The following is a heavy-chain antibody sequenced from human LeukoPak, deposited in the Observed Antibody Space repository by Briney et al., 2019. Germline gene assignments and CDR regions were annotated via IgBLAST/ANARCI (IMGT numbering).Heavy chain of an antibody. CDR3: ARDRSRIAAAGISAPYY. D-gene: IGHD6-13*01. V-gene: IGHV1-2*02. J-gene: IGHJ4*02. CDR1: GYTFTGYY. CDR2: INPNSGGT. Sequence: GASVKVSCKASGYTFTGYYMHWVRQAPGQGLEWMGWINPNSGGTNYAQKFQGRVTMTRDTSISTAYMELSRLRSDDTAVYYCARDRSRIAAAGISAPYYWGQGTLVTVSS.